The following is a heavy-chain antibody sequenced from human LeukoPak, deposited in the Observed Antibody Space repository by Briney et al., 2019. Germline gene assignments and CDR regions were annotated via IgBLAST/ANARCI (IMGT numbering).Heavy chain of an antibody. CDR2: ISGSGYYT. V-gene: IGHV3-23*01. CDR3: AKDGSWGDYQFYFYMDV. Sequence: GGSLRLSCEASGFTFSSFAMSWVRQARGKGLEWVSGISGSGYYTYYAESVKGRLTISRDNSKNTLYMELNSLRAEDTALYFCAKDGSWGDYQFYFYMDVWGKGTTVTVSS. D-gene: IGHD3-16*01. J-gene: IGHJ6*03. CDR1: GFTFSSFA.